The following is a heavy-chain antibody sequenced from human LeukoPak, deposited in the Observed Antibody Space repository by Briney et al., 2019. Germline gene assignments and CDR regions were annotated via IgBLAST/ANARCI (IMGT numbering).Heavy chain of an antibody. CDR1: GYTFSSNW. J-gene: IGHJ3*02. V-gene: IGHV5-51*01. Sequence: GESLQISCKGSGYTFSSNWIGWVRQMPGKGLEWMGIIYPGDSDTRYSPSFQGQVTISAGKSSSTAYLQWSSLKASDTAMYYCARHRVGIYSRNHAFDIWGQGTMVTVSS. D-gene: IGHD1-26*01. CDR3: ARHRVGIYSRNHAFDI. CDR2: IYPGDSDT.